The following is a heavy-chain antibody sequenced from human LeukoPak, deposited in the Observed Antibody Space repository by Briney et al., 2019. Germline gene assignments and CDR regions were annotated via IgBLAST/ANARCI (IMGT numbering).Heavy chain of an antibody. Sequence: GGTLRLSCAASGFTFSSYEMNWVRQAPGQGLEWVSYISSSGSTIYYADSVQGRFTISRDNAKNSLYLQLNSLRAEDTAVYYCARRACAYSQPYDYWGQGTLVTVSS. J-gene: IGHJ4*02. CDR3: ARRACAYSQPYDY. V-gene: IGHV3-48*03. CDR2: ISSSGSTI. CDR1: GFTFSSYE. D-gene: IGHD4/OR15-4a*01.